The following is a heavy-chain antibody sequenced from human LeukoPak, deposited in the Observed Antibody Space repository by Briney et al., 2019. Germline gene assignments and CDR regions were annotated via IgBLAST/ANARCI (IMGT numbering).Heavy chain of an antibody. CDR3: ARHGKMEKYYGSGSSLPIFFYYFDY. CDR2: IYYSGST. Sequence: SETLSLTCTVSGGSISSSSYYWGWIRQPPGKGLEWIGSIYYSGSTYYNPSLKSRVTISVDTSKNQFSLKLSSVTAADTAVYYCARHGKMEKYYGSGSSLPIFFYYFDYWGQGTLVTVSS. CDR1: GGSISSSSYY. D-gene: IGHD3-10*01. J-gene: IGHJ4*02. V-gene: IGHV4-39*01.